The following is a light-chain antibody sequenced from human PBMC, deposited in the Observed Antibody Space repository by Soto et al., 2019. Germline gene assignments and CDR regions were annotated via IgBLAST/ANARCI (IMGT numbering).Light chain of an antibody. CDR3: QQYGTSSIT. V-gene: IGKV3-20*01. CDR2: GAS. J-gene: IGKJ5*01. CDR1: QTVSSY. Sequence: ENVLTQSPGTLSLSPGERATLSCRASQTVSSYLTWYQQRPGQAPRLLIYGASKRATGIADRFSGSGSGTDFTLIISRLEPEYYALYYWQQYGTSSITFGQGTRLEIK.